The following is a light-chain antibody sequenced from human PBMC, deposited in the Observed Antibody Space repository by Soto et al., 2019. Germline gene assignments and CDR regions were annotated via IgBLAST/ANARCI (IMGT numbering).Light chain of an antibody. Sequence: DIQMTQSPSSLSASVGDRVTITCRASQSISSYLNWYQQKPGKAPKPLIYAASSLQSGVPSRFSGSGSGTDFTLTISSLKPEDFATYYCQQSYSTRITFGQGTRLEIK. CDR3: QQSYSTRIT. J-gene: IGKJ5*01. CDR1: QSISSY. CDR2: AAS. V-gene: IGKV1-39*01.